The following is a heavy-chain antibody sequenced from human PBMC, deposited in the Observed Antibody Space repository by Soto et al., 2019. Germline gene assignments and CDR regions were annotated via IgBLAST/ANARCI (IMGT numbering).Heavy chain of an antibody. D-gene: IGHD2-15*01. CDR3: TSQEGGGGCARGDP. CDR2: IRSKADSYAT. J-gene: IGHJ5*02. Sequence: EVQLVESGGGLVQPGGSLKLSCAASGFTLSGSRIHWVRQASGKGLEWVGRIRSKADSYATAYAASVKGRFTISRDDSKNTAYLQMNSLKTEDTAVYYCTSQEGGGGCARGDPWGQGTLVTVAS. V-gene: IGHV3-73*02. CDR1: GFTLSGSR.